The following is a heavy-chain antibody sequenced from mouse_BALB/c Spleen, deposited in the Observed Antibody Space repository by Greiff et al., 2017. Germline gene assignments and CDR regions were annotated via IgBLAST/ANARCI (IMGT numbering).Heavy chain of an antibody. CDR2: IDPFNGGT. Sequence: VQLQQSGPELEKPGASVKISCKASGYSFTGYNMNWVKQSNGKSLEWIGYIDPFNGGTSYNQKFKGKATLTVDKSSSTAYMHLSSLTSEDSAVYYCAKSTMITTGFDYWGQGTTLTVSS. J-gene: IGHJ2*01. V-gene: IGHV1S135*01. D-gene: IGHD2-4*01. CDR1: GYSFTGYN. CDR3: AKSTMITTGFDY.